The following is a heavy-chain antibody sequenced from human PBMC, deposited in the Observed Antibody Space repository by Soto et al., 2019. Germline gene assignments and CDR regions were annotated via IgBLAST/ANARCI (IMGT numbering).Heavy chain of an antibody. Sequence: SETLSLTCTASGGSVSSGSYYWSWIRQPPGKGLEWIGYIYYSGGTNYNPSLKSRVTISVDTSKNQFSLKLSSVTAADTAVYYCARDQVTGTTAEYFQHWGQGTLVTVSS. V-gene: IGHV4-61*01. CDR1: GGSVSSGSYY. CDR2: IYYSGGT. J-gene: IGHJ1*01. CDR3: ARDQVTGTTAEYFQH. D-gene: IGHD1-7*01.